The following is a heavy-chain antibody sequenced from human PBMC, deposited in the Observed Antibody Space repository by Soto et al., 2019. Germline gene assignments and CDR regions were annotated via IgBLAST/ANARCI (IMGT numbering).Heavy chain of an antibody. CDR2: ISSSSSYI. J-gene: IGHJ4*02. D-gene: IGHD3-10*01. V-gene: IGHV3-21*01. CDR3: ARSDLYYYGSGSYLVY. Sequence: EVQLVESGGGLVKPGGSLRLSCAASGFTFSDNSMNWVRQAPGKGLEWVSSISSSSSYIYYADSVKGRFTISRDNAKNSLYLQMNSLRAEDTAVYYCARSDLYYYGSGSYLVYWGQGTLVTVSS. CDR1: GFTFSDNS.